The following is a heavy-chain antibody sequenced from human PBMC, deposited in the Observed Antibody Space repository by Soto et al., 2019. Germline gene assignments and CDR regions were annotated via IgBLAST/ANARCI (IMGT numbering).Heavy chain of an antibody. CDR3: AHRLGAAPCPNHDKAYRIYYYYMDV. CDR2: IYWDDDK. CDR1: GFSLSTSGVG. V-gene: IGHV2-5*02. Sequence: QITLKESGPTLVKPTQTLTLTCTFSGFSLSTSGVGVGWIRQPPGKALEWLALIYWDDDKRYSPSLKSRLTITKDSSRNQVVLTMTNMDPVDTATYYCAHRLGAAPCPNHDKAYRIYYYYMDVWGKGTTVTVSS. D-gene: IGHD3-9*01. J-gene: IGHJ6*03.